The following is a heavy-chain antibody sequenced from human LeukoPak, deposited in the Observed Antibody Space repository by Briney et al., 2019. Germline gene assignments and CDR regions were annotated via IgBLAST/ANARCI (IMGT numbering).Heavy chain of an antibody. J-gene: IGHJ3*02. V-gene: IGHV3-48*01. Sequence: GGSLRLSCAASGFTFSSYSMNWVRQAPGKGLEWVSYISSSSSTIYYADSVKGRFTISRDNAKNSLYLQMNSLRAEDTAVYYRAREDYYDSSGYPDAFDIWGQGTMVTVSS. CDR3: AREDYYDSSGYPDAFDI. CDR2: ISSSSSTI. D-gene: IGHD3-22*01. CDR1: GFTFSSYS.